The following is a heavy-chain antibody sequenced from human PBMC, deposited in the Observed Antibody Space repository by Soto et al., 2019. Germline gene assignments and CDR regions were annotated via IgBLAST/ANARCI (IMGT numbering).Heavy chain of an antibody. CDR3: AKDSGYGHFDY. V-gene: IGHV3-9*01. CDR2: ISWNSGSI. D-gene: IGHD5-12*01. Sequence: DVQLVESGGGLVQPGRSLRLSCAASGFTFDDYAMHWVRQAPGKGLEWVSGISWNSGSIGYADSVKGRFTISRDNAKNSLYLQMNSLRAEDTALYYCAKDSGYGHFDYWGQGTLVTVSS. CDR1: GFTFDDYA. J-gene: IGHJ4*02.